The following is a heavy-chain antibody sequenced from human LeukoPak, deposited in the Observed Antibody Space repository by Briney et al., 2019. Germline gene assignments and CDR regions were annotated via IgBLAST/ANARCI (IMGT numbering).Heavy chain of an antibody. Sequence: SETLSLTCTVSGGSISSYYWSWIRQPPGKGLEWIGYIYYSGSTNYNPSLKSRVTISVDTSKNQFSLKLSSVTAADTAVYYCARAPGIAVAATFDYWGQGTLVTVSS. CDR1: GGSISSYY. V-gene: IGHV4-59*01. CDR3: ARAPGIAVAATFDY. J-gene: IGHJ4*02. CDR2: IYYSGST. D-gene: IGHD6-19*01.